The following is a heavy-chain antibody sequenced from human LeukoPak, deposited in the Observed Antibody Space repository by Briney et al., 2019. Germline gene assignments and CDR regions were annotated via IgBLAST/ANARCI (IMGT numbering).Heavy chain of an antibody. CDR2: IIPIFGTA. CDR3: ARVVPAEGNDYYYYYMDV. CDR1: GGTFSSYA. J-gene: IGHJ6*03. D-gene: IGHD2-2*01. Sequence: SVKVSCKASGGTFSSYAISWVRQAPGQGLEWMGGIIPIFGTANYAQKFQGRVTITTDESTSTACMELSSLRSEDTAVYYCARVVPAEGNDYYYYYMDVWGKGTTVTVSS. V-gene: IGHV1-69*05.